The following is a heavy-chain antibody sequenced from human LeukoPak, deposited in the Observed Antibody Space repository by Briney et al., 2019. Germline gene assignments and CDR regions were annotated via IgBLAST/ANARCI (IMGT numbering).Heavy chain of an antibody. D-gene: IGHD5-18*01. V-gene: IGHV4-59*08. CDR2: IYYTGST. J-gene: IGHJ4*02. CDR3: ARHVRGYSYGFGTFDY. Sequence: SETLSLTCTVSGDSISSYYCSWIRQPPGKGLEWIGYIYYTGSTNYNPSLKSRVIISVDTSKNQFSLRLSSVTAADTAVYHCARHVRGYSYGFGTFDYWGQGALVTVSS. CDR1: GDSISSYY.